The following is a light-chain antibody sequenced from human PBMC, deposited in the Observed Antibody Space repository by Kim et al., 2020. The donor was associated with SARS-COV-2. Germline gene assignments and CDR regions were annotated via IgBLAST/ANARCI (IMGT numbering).Light chain of an antibody. CDR1: PSVSSN. Sequence: VSPGERVTLSCRASPSVSSNLAWYQQKPGQAPRLLIFGASTRATGIPARFSGSGSGTEFTLTVSSLQSEDFAVYSCQQYNNWPLTFGGGTKVEIK. V-gene: IGKV3-15*01. J-gene: IGKJ4*01. CDR3: QQYNNWPLT. CDR2: GAS.